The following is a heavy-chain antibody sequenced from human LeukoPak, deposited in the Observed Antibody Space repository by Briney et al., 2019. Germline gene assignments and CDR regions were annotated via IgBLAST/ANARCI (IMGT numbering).Heavy chain of an antibody. Sequence: ASVKVSCKASGYTFTSYGISWVRQAPGQGLEWMGWISAYNGNTNYAQKLQGRVTMTTDTSTSTVYMELSSLRSEDTAVYYCARALSLWFGINWFDPWGQGTLVTVSS. V-gene: IGHV1-18*01. CDR3: ARALSLWFGINWFDP. CDR2: ISAYNGNT. CDR1: GYTFTSYG. D-gene: IGHD3-10*01. J-gene: IGHJ5*02.